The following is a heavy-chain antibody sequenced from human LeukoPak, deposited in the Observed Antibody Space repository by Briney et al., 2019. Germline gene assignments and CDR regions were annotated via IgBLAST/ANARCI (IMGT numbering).Heavy chain of an antibody. CDR2: IYYSGST. Sequence: SETLSLTCTVSGGSISSYYWSWIRQPPGKGLECIGYIYYSGSTYYNPSLKSRVTISVDTSKNQFSLKLSSVTAADTAVYYCARRLTSGRGYGLDVWGQGTTVTVSS. CDR1: GGSISSYY. V-gene: IGHV4-59*08. J-gene: IGHJ6*02. CDR3: ARRLTSGRGYGLDV. D-gene: IGHD3-10*01.